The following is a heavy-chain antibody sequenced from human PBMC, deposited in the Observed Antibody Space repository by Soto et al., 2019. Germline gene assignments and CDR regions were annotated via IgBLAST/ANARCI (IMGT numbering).Heavy chain of an antibody. J-gene: IGHJ3*02. D-gene: IGHD2-15*01. V-gene: IGHV3-66*01. CDR3: AREPRYCRGGSCSITGDAYDI. CDR1: GFIVSDTY. Sequence: EVQLVESGGGLVQPGGSLRLSCTASGFIVSDTYVNWVRQAPGKGLEWDSVISNSGDTHYADSVRGRFSLSRDISDNTLHLQMNNLRVEDTAVYYCAREPRYCRGGSCSITGDAYDIWGQGTMVTVSS. CDR2: ISNSGDT.